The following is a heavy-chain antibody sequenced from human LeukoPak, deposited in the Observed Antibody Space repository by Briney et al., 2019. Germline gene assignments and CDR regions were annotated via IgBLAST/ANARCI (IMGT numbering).Heavy chain of an antibody. CDR1: GFIFSSYA. CDR3: ARCRDYDFWSGSAVDY. CDR2: ISYDGTNT. Sequence: GGSLRLSCAASGFIFSSYAMHWVRQSPGKGLEWVAVISYDGTNTDYADSVKGRFTISRDNSKNALYLQMNSLRAEDTAVYYCARCRDYDFWSGSAVDYWGQGTLVTVSS. D-gene: IGHD3-3*01. V-gene: IGHV3-30-3*01. J-gene: IGHJ4*02.